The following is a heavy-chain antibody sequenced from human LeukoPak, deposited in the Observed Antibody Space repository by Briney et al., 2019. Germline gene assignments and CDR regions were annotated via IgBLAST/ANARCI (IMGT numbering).Heavy chain of an antibody. J-gene: IGHJ4*02. CDR1: GYTFTSYY. CDR2: INPSGGST. CDR3: ARDFYGDREDYYFDY. Sequence: ASVKVSCKASGYTFTSYYMHWVRQAPGQGLEWMGIINPSGGSTSYAQKFQGRVTMTRDTSTSTVYMELSSLRSEDTAVYYCARDFYGDREDYYFDYWGQGTLVTVSS. D-gene: IGHD4-17*01. V-gene: IGHV1-46*01.